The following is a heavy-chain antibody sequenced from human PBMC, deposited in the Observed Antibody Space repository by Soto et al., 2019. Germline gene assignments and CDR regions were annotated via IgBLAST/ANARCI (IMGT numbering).Heavy chain of an antibody. J-gene: IGHJ4*02. CDR1: GFTFSTYS. V-gene: IGHV3-48*01. CDR3: ARPTYYYDSSGPPAY. CDR2: ISSSSSTI. D-gene: IGHD3-22*01. Sequence: GGSLRLSCAASGFTFSTYSMNWVRQAPGKGLEWVSYISSSSSTIFYTDSVKGRFTVSRDNAKNSLYLQMNSLRAEDTAVYYWARPTYYYDSSGPPAYWGQGTLVTVSS.